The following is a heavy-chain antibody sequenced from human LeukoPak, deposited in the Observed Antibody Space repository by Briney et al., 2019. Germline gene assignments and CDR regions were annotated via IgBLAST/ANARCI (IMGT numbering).Heavy chain of an antibody. CDR1: GGSISSYY. Sequence: SETLSLTCTVSGGSISSYYWSWIRQPPGKGLEWIGYIYYSGSTNYNPSLKSRVTISVDTSKNQFSLKLSSVTAADTAVYYCARLDEGVGAVYYYGMDVWGQGTTVTVSS. J-gene: IGHJ6*02. CDR2: IYYSGST. CDR3: ARLDEGVGAVYYYGMDV. D-gene: IGHD1-26*01. V-gene: IGHV4-59*01.